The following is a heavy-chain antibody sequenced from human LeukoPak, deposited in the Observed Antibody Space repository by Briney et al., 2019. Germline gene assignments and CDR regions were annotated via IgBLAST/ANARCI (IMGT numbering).Heavy chain of an antibody. CDR2: IYYSGST. CDR3: ARSRQASGLFSF. Sequence: SETLSLTCTVSGGSISSGGYYWSWIRQPPGKGLEWIGYIYYSGSTNYNPSLKSRFTISVDRPKNQFFLNVTSLTAADTAVYYCARSRQASGLFSFWGQGTPVVVSS. CDR1: GGSISSGGYY. D-gene: IGHD3-10*01. J-gene: IGHJ4*02. V-gene: IGHV4-61*08.